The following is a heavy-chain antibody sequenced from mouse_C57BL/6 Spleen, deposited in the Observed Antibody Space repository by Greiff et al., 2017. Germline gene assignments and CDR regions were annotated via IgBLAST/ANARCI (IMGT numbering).Heavy chain of an antibody. Sequence: QVQLQQPGAELVKPGASVKMSCKASGYTFTSYWLTWVKQRPGQGLEWLGDIYPGSGSTNYNDQFKSKATLTVDTSSSTAYRQLSSLTSEDSAVYYCARDSSSYVLMDYWGQGTSVTVSS. J-gene: IGHJ4*01. V-gene: IGHV1-55*01. CDR1: GYTFTSYW. CDR2: IYPGSGST. CDR3: ARDSSSYVLMDY. D-gene: IGHD3-2*02.